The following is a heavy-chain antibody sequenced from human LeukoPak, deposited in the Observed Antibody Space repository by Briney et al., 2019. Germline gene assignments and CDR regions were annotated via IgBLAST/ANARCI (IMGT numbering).Heavy chain of an antibody. J-gene: IGHJ4*02. V-gene: IGHV3-11*05. CDR1: GFTFSDYY. CDR2: ISSSSSYT. Sequence: GGSLRLSCAASGFTFSDYYMSWIRQAPGKGLEWVSYISSSSSYTNYADSVKGRFTISRDNAKNSLYLQMNSLRAEDTAVYYCARGDRDGYNSGDYWGQGTVVTVSS. D-gene: IGHD5-24*01. CDR3: ARGDRDGYNSGDY.